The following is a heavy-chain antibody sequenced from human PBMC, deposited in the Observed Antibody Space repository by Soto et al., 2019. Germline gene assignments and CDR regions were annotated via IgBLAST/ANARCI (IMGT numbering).Heavy chain of an antibody. CDR1: GYTFTGYY. CDR2: INPKSGDT. V-gene: IGHV1-2*02. D-gene: IGHD1-26*01. CDR3: ARGSPRMGALPTY. J-gene: IGHJ4*02. Sequence: GASVKVSCKASGYTFTGYYIHWVRQAPGQGLEWMGWINPKSGDTNYAQKFQGRVSMTRDTSITTAYMEVSRLKSDDTAVYYCARGSPRMGALPTYWGQGXLVTVSS.